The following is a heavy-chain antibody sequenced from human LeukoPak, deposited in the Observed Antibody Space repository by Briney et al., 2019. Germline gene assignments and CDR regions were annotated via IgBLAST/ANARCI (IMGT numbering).Heavy chain of an antibody. CDR1: GGSFSGYY. Sequence: PSETLSLTCAVYGGSFSGYYWSWIRQPPGKGLEWIGEINHSGSTNYNPSLKSRVTISVDTSKNQFSLKLSSVTAADTAVYYCARGEGIAVAAPDYWGQGTLVTVSS. J-gene: IGHJ4*02. D-gene: IGHD6-19*01. V-gene: IGHV4-34*01. CDR2: INHSGST. CDR3: ARGEGIAVAAPDY.